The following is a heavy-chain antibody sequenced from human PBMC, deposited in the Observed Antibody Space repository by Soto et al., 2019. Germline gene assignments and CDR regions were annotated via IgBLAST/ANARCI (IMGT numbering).Heavy chain of an antibody. Sequence: ASVKVSCKASGYTFTSYAMHWVRQAPGQRLEWMGWINAGNGNTKYSQKFQGRVTITRDTSASAGYLELSSLKFEDTAVYYCARGGFSFDYWGQATLVTVSS. CDR2: INAGNGNT. D-gene: IGHD3-16*01. V-gene: IGHV1-3*01. CDR3: ARGGFSFDY. J-gene: IGHJ4*02. CDR1: GYTFTSYA.